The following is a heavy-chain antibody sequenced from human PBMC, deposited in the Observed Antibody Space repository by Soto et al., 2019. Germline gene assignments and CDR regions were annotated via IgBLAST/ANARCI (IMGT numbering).Heavy chain of an antibody. D-gene: IGHD5-12*01. V-gene: IGHV3-23*01. CDR1: GFTFSKFA. CDR2: IINSGGTT. J-gene: IGHJ4*02. CDR3: AEGGFYDGFDY. Sequence: EVQLLESGGGLVQPGGSLRLSCAASGFTFSKFAMTWVRQAPGKALEWVSTIINSGGTTYYADSVKGRFTISRDNSKNTLFLQMNSLRAEDTAVYYCAEGGFYDGFDYWGQGTLVTVSS.